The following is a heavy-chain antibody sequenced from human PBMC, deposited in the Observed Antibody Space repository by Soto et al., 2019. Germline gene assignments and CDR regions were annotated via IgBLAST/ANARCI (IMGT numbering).Heavy chain of an antibody. CDR1: GGSISSGGYY. D-gene: IGHD1-26*01. CDR2: IYYSGST. CDR3: ARDSGLGNSPRYYYYYGMDG. Sequence: SETLSLTCTVSGGSISSGGYYWSWIRQHPGKGLEWIGYIYYSGSTYYNPSLKSRVTISVDTSKNQFSLKLSSVTAADTAVYYCARDSGLGNSPRYYYYYGMDGWGQGTTVTVSS. J-gene: IGHJ6*02. V-gene: IGHV4-31*03.